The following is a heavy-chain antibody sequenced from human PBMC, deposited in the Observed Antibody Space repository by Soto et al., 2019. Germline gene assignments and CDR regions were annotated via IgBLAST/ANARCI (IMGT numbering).Heavy chain of an antibody. Sequence: GASVKVTCKASGGTFSSYATSWVRQAPGQGLELMGGIIPIFGTANYAQKFQGRVTITADESTSTAYMELSSLRSEDTAVYYCAELDGDRYYGMDVWGQGTTVTVYS. D-gene: IGHD4-17*01. J-gene: IGHJ6*02. CDR3: AELDGDRYYGMDV. V-gene: IGHV1-69*13. CDR2: IIPIFGTA. CDR1: GGTFSSYA.